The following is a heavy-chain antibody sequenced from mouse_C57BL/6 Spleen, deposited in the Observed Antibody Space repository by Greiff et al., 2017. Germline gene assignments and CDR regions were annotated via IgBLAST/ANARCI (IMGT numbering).Heavy chain of an antibody. CDR2: IWRGGST. CDR3: AKNDYDAHYAMDY. D-gene: IGHD2-4*01. Sequence: VHLVESGPGLVQPSQSLSITCTVSGFSLTSYGVHWVRQSPGKGLEWLGVIWRGGSTDYNAAFMSRLSITKDNSKSQVFFKMNSLQADDTAIYYCAKNDYDAHYAMDYWGQGTSVTVSP. J-gene: IGHJ4*01. CDR1: GFSLTSYG. V-gene: IGHV2-5*01.